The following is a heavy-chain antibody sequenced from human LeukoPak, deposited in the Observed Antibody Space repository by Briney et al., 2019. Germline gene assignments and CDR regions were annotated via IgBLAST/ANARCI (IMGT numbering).Heavy chain of an antibody. CDR2: ISGSGGST. Sequence: PGGSLRLSCAASGFTFSNYAMSWVRQAPGKGLEWVSAISGSGGSTYYADSVKGRFTISRDNSKNTLYLQMNSLRAEDTAVYYCAKRGYCSSSSCQFYYYYGMDVWGQGTTVTVSS. J-gene: IGHJ6*02. V-gene: IGHV3-23*01. CDR1: GFTFSNYA. CDR3: AKRGYCSSSSCQFYYYYGMDV. D-gene: IGHD2-2*01.